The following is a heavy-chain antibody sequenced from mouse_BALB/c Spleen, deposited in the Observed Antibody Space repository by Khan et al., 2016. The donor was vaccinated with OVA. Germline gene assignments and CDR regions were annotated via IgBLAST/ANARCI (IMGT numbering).Heavy chain of an antibody. V-gene: IGHV1-7*01. CDR3: ARRGLRWDFDY. CDR1: GYTFINYW. J-gene: IGHJ2*01. CDR2: INPSTGYT. D-gene: IGHD1-1*01. Sequence: QVRLQQSGAELAKPGASVKMSCKASGYTFINYWILWVKQRPGQGLEWIGYINPSTGYTEYNQNFKDKATLTADKSSSTAYMQPSSLTSEDSAVYYCARRGLRWDFDYWGQGTTLTVSS.